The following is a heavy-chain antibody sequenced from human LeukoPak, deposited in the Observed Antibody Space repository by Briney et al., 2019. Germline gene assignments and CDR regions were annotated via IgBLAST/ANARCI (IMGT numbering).Heavy chain of an antibody. CDR2: INHSGST. CDR3: ARGTAVAGIDY. D-gene: IGHD6-19*01. V-gene: IGHV4-34*01. J-gene: IGHJ4*02. CDR1: GGSFSVYY. Sequence: PSETLSLTCAVYGGSFSVYYWSWIRQPPGKGLEWIGEINHSGSTNYDPSLKSRVTISVDTSKNQFSLKLSSVTAADTAVYYCARGTAVAGIDYWGQGTLVTVSS.